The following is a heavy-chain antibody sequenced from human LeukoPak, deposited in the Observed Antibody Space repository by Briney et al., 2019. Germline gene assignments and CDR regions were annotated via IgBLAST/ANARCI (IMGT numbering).Heavy chain of an antibody. CDR2: ISYDGSNK. J-gene: IGHJ4*02. Sequence: GGSLRLSCAASGFTFNNYAMHWVRQAPGKGLEWVAVISYDGSNKYYADSVKGRFTTSRDNSKNTLYLQMNSLRAEDTAVYYCARDSTDYSSSSQADYWGQGTLVTVSS. CDR3: ARDSTDYSSSSQADY. D-gene: IGHD6-6*01. CDR1: GFTFNNYA. V-gene: IGHV3-30-3*01.